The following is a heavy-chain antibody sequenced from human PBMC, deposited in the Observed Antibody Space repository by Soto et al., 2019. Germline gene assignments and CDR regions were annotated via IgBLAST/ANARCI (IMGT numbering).Heavy chain of an antibody. J-gene: IGHJ3*02. V-gene: IGHV3-23*01. Sequence: GGSLRLSCAASGFTFSSYAMSWVRQAPGKGLEWVSAISGTGDSTFYADSVKGRFTISRDNSKNTLYLQMNSLRAEDTAVHYCAKRAGGSPGAFDIWSQETMVTVSS. CDR1: GFTFSSYA. D-gene: IGHD6-19*01. CDR2: ISGTGDST. CDR3: AKRAGGSPGAFDI.